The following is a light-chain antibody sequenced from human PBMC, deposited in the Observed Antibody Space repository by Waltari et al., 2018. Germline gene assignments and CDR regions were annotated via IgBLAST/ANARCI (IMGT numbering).Light chain of an antibody. CDR3: QQYDSFPWT. V-gene: IGKV1-5*03. CDR1: QSIRSY. CDR2: QAS. Sequence: DIQMTQSPSTLSAFVGDRVTITCRASQSIRSYLAWYRQRPGEAPKLLIYQASSLESGVASRFSGGGSGTEFTLTITSLQPDDFATYYCQQYDSFPWTFGQGTKVEIK. J-gene: IGKJ1*01.